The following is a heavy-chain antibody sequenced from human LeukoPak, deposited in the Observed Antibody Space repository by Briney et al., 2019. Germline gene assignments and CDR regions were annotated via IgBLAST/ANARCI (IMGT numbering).Heavy chain of an antibody. CDR2: IYYSGST. Sequence: SETLSLTCTVSGGSISSSSYYWGWIRQPPGKGLEWIGSIYYSGSTYYNPFLKSRVTISVDTSKNQFSLKLSSVTAADTAVYYCARDGVVYSYGFEHEYGGNSNWFDPWGQGTLVTVSS. CDR3: ARDGVVYSYGFEHEYGGNSNWFDP. J-gene: IGHJ5*02. V-gene: IGHV4-39*07. D-gene: IGHD4-23*01. CDR1: GGSISSSSYY.